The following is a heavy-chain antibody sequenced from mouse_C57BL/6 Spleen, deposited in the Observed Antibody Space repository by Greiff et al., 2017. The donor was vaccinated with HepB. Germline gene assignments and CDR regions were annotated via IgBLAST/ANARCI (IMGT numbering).Heavy chain of an antibody. D-gene: IGHD2-3*01. J-gene: IGHJ4*01. Sequence: EVHLVESGGGLVQSGRSLRLSCATSGFTFSDFYMEWVRQAPGKGLEWIAASRNKANDYTTEYSASVKGRFIVSRDTSQSILYLQMNALRAEDTAIYYCARDAAYDGYAMDYWGQGTSVTVSS. V-gene: IGHV7-1*01. CDR3: ARDAAYDGYAMDY. CDR1: GFTFSDFY. CDR2: SRNKANDYTT.